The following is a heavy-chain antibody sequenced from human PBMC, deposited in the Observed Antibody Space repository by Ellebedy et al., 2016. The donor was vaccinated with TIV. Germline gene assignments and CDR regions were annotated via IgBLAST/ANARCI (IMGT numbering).Heavy chain of an antibody. V-gene: IGHV5-10-1*01. CDR2: IDPSDSYV. CDR3: ARRDYDFGVYALNY. Sequence: GESLKISCKGSGYSFTNNWINWVRQMPGKGLAWMGRIDPSDSYVTYSPSFEGYVTISADKSTATSYLQWDSLKASDTAIYYCARRDYDFGVYALNYWGQGTLVTVSS. CDR1: GYSFTNNW. J-gene: IGHJ4*02. D-gene: IGHD4-17*01.